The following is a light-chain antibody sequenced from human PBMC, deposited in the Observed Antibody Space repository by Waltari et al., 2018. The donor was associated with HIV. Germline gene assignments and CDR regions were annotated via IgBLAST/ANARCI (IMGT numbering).Light chain of an antibody. CDR1: NIGSMT. Sequence: SYALTQPPSVSVAPGKTARITCGGNNIGSMTVHWHQQKPGQAPVLVIFDDTDRPSEIPERFSGSNSGDTATRTISRVEVGDEADYYCQVWVSSLTVAVIFGGGTKLTVL. J-gene: IGLJ2*01. CDR3: QVWVSSLTVAVI. CDR2: DDT. V-gene: IGLV3-21*04.